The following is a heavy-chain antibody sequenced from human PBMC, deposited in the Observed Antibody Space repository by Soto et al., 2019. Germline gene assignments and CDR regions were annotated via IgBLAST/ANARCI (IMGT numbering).Heavy chain of an antibody. Sequence: EVQLLESGGGLVQPGGSLRLSCAASGFTFSSYAMSWVRLAPGKGLEWFSSIGGSGGTYYADSVKGRFTISRDNSKNILYLHLNSLRAEHTAMYYCAKGQGWSYYYDSWGQGTLVTVSS. J-gene: IGHJ4*02. V-gene: IGHV3-23*01. D-gene: IGHD2-15*01. CDR2: IGGSGGT. CDR3: AKGQGWSYYYDS. CDR1: GFTFSSYA.